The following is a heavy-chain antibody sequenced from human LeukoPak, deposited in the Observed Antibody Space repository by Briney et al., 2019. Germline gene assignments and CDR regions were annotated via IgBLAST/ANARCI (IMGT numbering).Heavy chain of an antibody. Sequence: PSQTLSLTCTVSGGSISSGGYYWSWIRQPPGKGLEWIGYIYYSGSTNYNPSLKSRVTISVDTSKNQFSLKLSSVTAADTAAYYCARRRIAAHDYYYYYMDVWGKGTTVTVSS. CDR1: GGSISSGGYY. CDR2: IYYSGST. V-gene: IGHV4-61*08. J-gene: IGHJ6*03. D-gene: IGHD6-6*01. CDR3: ARRRIAAHDYYYYYMDV.